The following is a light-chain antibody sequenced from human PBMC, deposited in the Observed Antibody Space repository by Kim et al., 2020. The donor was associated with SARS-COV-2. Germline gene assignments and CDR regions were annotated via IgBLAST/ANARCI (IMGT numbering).Light chain of an antibody. V-gene: IGKV3-20*01. CDR3: QQYGRSPLT. J-gene: IGKJ4*01. CDR2: GMS. Sequence: SPGDRATLSCRASQRFNTNYLAWYQQKPGQAPRLLIYGMSSRATGIPDRFSGSGSGTDFTLTISRLEPEDFAVYFCQQYGRSPLTFGGGTKVDIK. CDR1: QRFNTNY.